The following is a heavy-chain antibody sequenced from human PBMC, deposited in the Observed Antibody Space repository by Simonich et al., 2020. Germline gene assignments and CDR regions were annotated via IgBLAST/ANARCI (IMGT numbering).Heavy chain of an antibody. CDR3: ARELTDPYYYMDV. CDR2: MNQTKRGT. Sequence: QVQLVQSGAEVKKPGASVKVSCKASGYTFTGYYMHWGRQAPGQGLEWMRGMNQTKRGTNNAEKLQGRSTMTRDTSSSTASMELSRLRYYDTAVYYCARELTDPYYYMDVWGKGTTVTVSS. CDR1: GYTFTGYY. V-gene: IGHV1-2*02. J-gene: IGHJ6*03. D-gene: IGHD7-27*01.